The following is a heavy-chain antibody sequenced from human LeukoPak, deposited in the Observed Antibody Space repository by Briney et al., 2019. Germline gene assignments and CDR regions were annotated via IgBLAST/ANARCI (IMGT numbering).Heavy chain of an antibody. CDR1: GFTFSSYS. Sequence: PGGSLRLSCAASGFTFSSYSMNWVRQAPGKGLEWVSYISSSSSTIYYADSVKGRFTISRDNAKNSLYLQMNSLRAEDTAVYYCARVMSGSKLELRRRRDYYYMDVWDKGTTVTVSS. V-gene: IGHV3-48*01. CDR2: ISSSSSTI. D-gene: IGHD1-7*01. J-gene: IGHJ6*03. CDR3: ARVMSGSKLELRRRRDYYYMDV.